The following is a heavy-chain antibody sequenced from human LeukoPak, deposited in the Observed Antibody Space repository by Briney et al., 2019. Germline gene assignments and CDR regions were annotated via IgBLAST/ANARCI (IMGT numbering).Heavy chain of an antibody. Sequence: GGSLRLSCAASGFTFDDYGMSWVRQAPGKGLEWVSGINWNRGSTGYADSVKGRFNICRDDDKTSLYLQMNSLRAEDTALYYCARGGVDTAMVSWGQGTLVTVSS. V-gene: IGHV3-20*04. CDR2: INWNRGST. CDR3: ARGGVDTAMVS. CDR1: GFTFDDYG. D-gene: IGHD5-18*01. J-gene: IGHJ4*02.